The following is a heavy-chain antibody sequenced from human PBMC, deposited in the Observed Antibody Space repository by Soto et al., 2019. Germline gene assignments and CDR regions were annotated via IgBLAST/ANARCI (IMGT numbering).Heavy chain of an antibody. CDR1: CVSIGSHF. V-gene: IGHV4-59*11. J-gene: IGHJ3*02. CDR2: IYHTVNT. Sequence: NPSETLSLTCSVSCVSIGSHFWSWIRQAPGKGPELVGYIYHTVNTKYNPALKSRVTISMDTSKNQLSLQLSSVTAADTAVYYCARLQYTVVTALDIWGQGTMVTVSS. D-gene: IGHD2-15*01. CDR3: ARLQYTVVTALDI.